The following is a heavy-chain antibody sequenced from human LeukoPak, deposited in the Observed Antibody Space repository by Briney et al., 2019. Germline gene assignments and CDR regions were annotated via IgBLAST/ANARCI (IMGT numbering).Heavy chain of an antibody. CDR3: ARDVSYNSLDY. CDR2: ICYDGSKK. Sequence: GGSLRLSCATSGFTFSSHGFYWVRQAPGKGLEWVAVICYDGSKKYYADSVKGRSTISRDNSKNTVYLEMNSLRAEDTAVYYCARDVSYNSLDYWGQGTLVTVSS. V-gene: IGHV3-33*01. J-gene: IGHJ4*02. D-gene: IGHD6-13*01. CDR1: GFTFSSHG.